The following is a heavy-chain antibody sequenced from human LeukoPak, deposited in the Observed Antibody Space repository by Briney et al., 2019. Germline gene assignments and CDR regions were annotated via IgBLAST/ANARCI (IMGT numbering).Heavy chain of an antibody. Sequence: GGSLSLSCAASGFTFSRYGVTWVRQSAGKRLEWVAVIWYDGSNKYYADSVKGRFTISRDNSKNTLYLQMNSLRAEDTAVYYSARDLGIAVAGTESDYSGQGTLVTVSS. V-gene: IGHV3-33*01. J-gene: IGHJ4*02. CDR2: IWYDGSNK. CDR1: GFTFSRYG. CDR3: ARDLGIAVAGTESDY. D-gene: IGHD6-19*01.